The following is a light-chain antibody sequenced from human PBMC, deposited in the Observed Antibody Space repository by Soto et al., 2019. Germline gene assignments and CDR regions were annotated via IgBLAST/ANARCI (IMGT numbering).Light chain of an antibody. CDR1: QSVNSN. J-gene: IGKJ4*01. CDR2: DTS. CDR3: QPYNNWPLT. Sequence: EMVMTQSPAILSVSPGESATLSCRASQSVNSNYLAWYQQHPGQTPRLLIYDTSTRATGVPTRFSGSRSGAEFTLTINSLQSEDFAVYYCQPYNNWPLTFGGGTKVDIK. V-gene: IGKV3-15*01.